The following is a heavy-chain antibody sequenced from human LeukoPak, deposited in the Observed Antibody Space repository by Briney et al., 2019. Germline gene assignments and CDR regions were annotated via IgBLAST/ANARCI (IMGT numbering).Heavy chain of an antibody. J-gene: IGHJ4*02. D-gene: IGHD3-22*01. CDR3: ARDDYYYDSSGYTYYFDY. CDR1: GYTFTSDY. CDR2: INPSGGST. Sequence: GASVKVSCKASGYTFTSDYMHWVRQAPGQGLEWMGIINPSGGSTSYAQKFQGRVTMTRDTSTSTVYMELSSLRSEDTAVYYCARDDYYYDSSGYTYYFDYWGQGTLLTVSS. V-gene: IGHV1-46*01.